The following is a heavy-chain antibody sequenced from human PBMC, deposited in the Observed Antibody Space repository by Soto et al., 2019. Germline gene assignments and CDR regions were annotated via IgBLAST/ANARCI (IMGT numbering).Heavy chain of an antibody. D-gene: IGHD5-12*01. J-gene: IGHJ4*02. CDR2: IYAGGST. CDR1: GVSIISYY. CDR3: ASGENGYNKFYFDF. Sequence: EVRLVESGGGLIQPGGSLRLSCAASGVSIISYYMAWVRQAPGKGLEWISVIYAGGSTFYADSVKGRFTISRDNSKNTLYLQMDSLTAEDTAVYYCASGENGYNKFYFDFWGQGTLVTVSS. V-gene: IGHV3-53*01.